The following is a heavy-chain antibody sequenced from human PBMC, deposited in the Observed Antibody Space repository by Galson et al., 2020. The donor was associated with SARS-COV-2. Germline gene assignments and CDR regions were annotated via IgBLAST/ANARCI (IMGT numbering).Heavy chain of an antibody. J-gene: IGHJ4*02. CDR3: TTDPGGVSGFDY. Sequence: GGSLRLSCTASGFTFSNAWMSWVRQAPGKGLEWIGLIRTKTDRETTDYAAPVKGRFTISRDDSKNTLYLQTYSLKTEDTAVYYCTTDPGGVSGFDYWGQGTLVTVSS. V-gene: IGHV3-15*01. CDR1: GFTFSNAW. D-gene: IGHD2-15*01. CDR2: IRTKTDRETT.